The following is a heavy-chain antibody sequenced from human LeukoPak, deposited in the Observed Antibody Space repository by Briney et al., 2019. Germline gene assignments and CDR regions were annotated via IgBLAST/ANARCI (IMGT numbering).Heavy chain of an antibody. CDR2: IKQDGSEK. D-gene: IGHD6-6*01. CDR3: ARDMTSSSYAFDI. V-gene: IGHV3-7*01. J-gene: IGHJ3*02. CDR1: GFTFSSYW. Sequence: GGSLRLSCAASGFTFSSYWMSWVRQAPGKGLEWVANIKQDGSEKYYVDSVKGRFTISRDNTKNSLYLQMNSLRAEDTAVYYCARDMTSSSYAFDIWGQGTMVTVSS.